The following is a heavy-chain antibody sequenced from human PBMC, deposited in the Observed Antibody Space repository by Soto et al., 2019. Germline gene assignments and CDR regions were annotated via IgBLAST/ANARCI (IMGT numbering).Heavy chain of an antibody. J-gene: IGHJ6*02. CDR2: IYPGDSDT. D-gene: IGHD6-6*01. Sequence: GESLKISCQCSGYSFTSYWIVWVRQMPGKGLEWMGIIYPGDSDTRYSPSFQGQVTISADKSISTAYLQWSSLKASDTAMYYCARHQQLEENYYGMDVWGQGTMVTVSS. CDR1: GYSFTSYW. V-gene: IGHV5-51*01. CDR3: ARHQQLEENYYGMDV.